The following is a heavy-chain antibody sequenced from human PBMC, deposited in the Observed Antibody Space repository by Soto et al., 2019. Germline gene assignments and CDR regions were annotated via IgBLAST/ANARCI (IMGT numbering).Heavy chain of an antibody. CDR2: IIPIFSTT. Sequence: QVHLVQSGAEVKKPGSSVKVSCKASGGTFSNHAINWVRQAPGQGLEWMGRIIPIFSTTNYAQKFQGRVTFTADESTVXPYMELSSLKHDDTAVYYCAREVAADGTFREDVFDIWGQGTLVTVSS. D-gene: IGHD6-13*01. CDR1: GGTFSNHA. J-gene: IGHJ3*02. V-gene: IGHV1-69*12. CDR3: AREVAADGTFREDVFDI.